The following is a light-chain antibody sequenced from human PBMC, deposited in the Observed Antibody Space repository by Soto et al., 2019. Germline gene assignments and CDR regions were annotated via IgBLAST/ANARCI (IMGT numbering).Light chain of an antibody. Sequence: QSALTQPASVSGSPGQSITISCIGTNSDVGGHNYVPWYQQYPGKAPKLMISEVSDRPSGISNRFSGSTSGNTASLTISWLQAEDEADYYCSSYTSSNTWVFGGGTKLTVL. V-gene: IGLV2-14*01. CDR3: SSYTSSNTWV. CDR2: EVS. J-gene: IGLJ3*02. CDR1: NSDVGGHNY.